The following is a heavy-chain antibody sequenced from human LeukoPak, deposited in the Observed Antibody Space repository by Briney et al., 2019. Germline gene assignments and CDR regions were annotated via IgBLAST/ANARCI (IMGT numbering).Heavy chain of an antibody. V-gene: IGHV3-11*04. D-gene: IGHD6-19*01. CDR2: IGSSGSTI. Sequence: GGSLTLSCAASGFTFSDYYMSWIRQAPGKGLEWVSYIGSSGSTIYYADSVKGRFTISRDNAKNSLYLQMNSLRAEDTAVYYCARDLVSSSGYCDYWGQGTLVTVSS. CDR3: ARDLVSSSGYCDY. CDR1: GFTFSDYY. J-gene: IGHJ4*02.